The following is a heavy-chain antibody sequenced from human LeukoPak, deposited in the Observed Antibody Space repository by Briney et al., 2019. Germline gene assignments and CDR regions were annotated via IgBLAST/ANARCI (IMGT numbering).Heavy chain of an antibody. CDR1: DGSISSSSW. D-gene: IGHD1-14*01. CDR2: THHSGTT. CDR3: ARKRTVGSIDC. J-gene: IGHJ4*02. V-gene: IGHV4-4*02. Sequence: SGTLSLTCAVSDGSISSSSWWSWVRQPPGKGLAWIGETHHSGTTNYNPSLKSRVTISVDKSKNQFSLKLNSVTAADTAIYYCARKRTVGSIDCWGQGTLVTVSS.